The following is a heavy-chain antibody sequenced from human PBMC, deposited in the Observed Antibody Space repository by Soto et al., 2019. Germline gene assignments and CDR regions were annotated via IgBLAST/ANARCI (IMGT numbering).Heavy chain of an antibody. CDR3: AREAATMVRGVIDY. D-gene: IGHD3-10*01. CDR1: GGSISSGDYY. J-gene: IGHJ4*02. V-gene: IGHV4-30-4*01. Sequence: SETLSLTCTVSGGSISSGDYYWSWIRQPPGKGLEWIGYIYYSGSTYYNPSLKSRVTISVDTSKNQFSLKLSSVTAADTAVYYCAREAATMVRGVIDYWGQGTLVTVS. CDR2: IYYSGST.